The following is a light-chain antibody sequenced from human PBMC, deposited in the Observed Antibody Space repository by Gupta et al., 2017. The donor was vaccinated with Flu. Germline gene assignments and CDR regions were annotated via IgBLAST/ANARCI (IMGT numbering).Light chain of an antibody. Sequence: IVLTHSPGTLSLSPGDSGTLSCRASQSVTLNYLTWSQQTPDQSPRLLICTASYRREGIPERVSGSGAGRXCMRTSXRLEPEDFAIDSCQQYGSVPNTFGXGTNVEIK. CDR1: QSVTLNY. CDR3: QQYGSVPNT. J-gene: IGKJ1*01. V-gene: IGKV3-20*01. CDR2: TAS.